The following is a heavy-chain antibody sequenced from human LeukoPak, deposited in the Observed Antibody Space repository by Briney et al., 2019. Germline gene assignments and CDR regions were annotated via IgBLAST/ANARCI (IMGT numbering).Heavy chain of an antibody. Sequence: GRSLRLSCAASGFPFDDYAMHWVRQAPGKSLEWVSGISWNSGSIGYADSVKGRFTISRDNAKNSLYLQMNSLRAEDTALYYCAKDIRLGATFGDYFDYWGQGTLVTVSS. CDR3: AKDIRLGATFGDYFDY. V-gene: IGHV3-9*01. CDR2: ISWNSGSI. D-gene: IGHD1-26*01. J-gene: IGHJ4*02. CDR1: GFPFDDYA.